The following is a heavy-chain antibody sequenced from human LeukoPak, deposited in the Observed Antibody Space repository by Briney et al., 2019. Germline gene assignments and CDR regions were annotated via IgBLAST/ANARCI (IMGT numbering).Heavy chain of an antibody. CDR1: GFTFSSYG. D-gene: IGHD6-13*01. Sequence: GGSLRLSCAASGFTFSSYGMHWVRQAPGKGLEWVAVISYDGSNKYYADSVKGRFTISRDNSKNTLYLQMNSLRAEDTAVYYCARAERWGWLAADTWEFDYWGQGTPVTVSS. CDR3: ARAERWGWLAADTWEFDY. J-gene: IGHJ4*02. CDR2: ISYDGSNK. V-gene: IGHV3-30*19.